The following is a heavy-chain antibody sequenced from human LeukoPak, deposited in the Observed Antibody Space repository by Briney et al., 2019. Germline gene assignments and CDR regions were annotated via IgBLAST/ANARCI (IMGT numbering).Heavy chain of an antibody. CDR3: ARTPRGDPSDFDY. J-gene: IGHJ4*02. CDR1: GGSISSHY. CDR2: IYYSGST. D-gene: IGHD4-17*01. Sequence: SETLSLTCTVSGGSISSHYWSWIRQPPGKGLEWIGYIYYSGSTNYNPSLKSRVTISVDTSKNQFSPKLSSVTAADTAVYYCARTPRGDPSDFDYWGQGTLATVSS. V-gene: IGHV4-59*11.